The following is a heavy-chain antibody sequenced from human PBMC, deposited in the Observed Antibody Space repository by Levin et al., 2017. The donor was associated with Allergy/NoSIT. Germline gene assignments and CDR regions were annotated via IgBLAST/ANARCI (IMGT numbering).Heavy chain of an antibody. J-gene: IGHJ6*02. D-gene: IGHD6-19*01. CDR1: GFTFSSYA. Sequence: PGESLKISCAASGFTFSSYAMHWVRQAPGKGLEWVAVISYDGSNKYYADSVKGRFTISRDNSKNTLYLQMNSLRAEDTAVYYCARGAAVAGINYYYYYGMDVWGQGTTVTVSS. V-gene: IGHV3-30-3*01. CDR2: ISYDGSNK. CDR3: ARGAAVAGINYYYYYGMDV.